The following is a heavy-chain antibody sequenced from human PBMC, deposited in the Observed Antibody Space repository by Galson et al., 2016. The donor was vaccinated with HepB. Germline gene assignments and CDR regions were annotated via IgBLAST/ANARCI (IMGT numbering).Heavy chain of an antibody. CDR3: AIEYSSGWDLDH. CDR2: SDLEDGET. J-gene: IGHJ4*02. CDR1: GYTLSELS. D-gene: IGHD6-19*01. Sequence: SVKVSCKVSGYTLSELSMHWVRQAPGKGLEWMGRSDLEDGETIYAQNFQGRVTMTEDTSTDSAYMELSSLRSEDTAMYYCAIEYSSGWDLDHWGQGTLVTVTS. V-gene: IGHV1-24*01.